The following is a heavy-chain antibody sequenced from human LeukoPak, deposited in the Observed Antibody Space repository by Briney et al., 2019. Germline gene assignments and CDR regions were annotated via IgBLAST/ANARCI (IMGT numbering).Heavy chain of an antibody. D-gene: IGHD2-2*01. J-gene: IGHJ5*02. CDR2: IYYSGGT. CDR1: GGSISSYY. Sequence: PSETLCLTCTVSGGSISSYYWSWIRQPPGKGLEWIGYIYYSGGTNYNPSLKSRVTISVDTSKNQFSLKLSSVTAADTAVYYCARTHIVVVPAAMKRGGNWFDPWGQGTLVTVSS. CDR3: ARTHIVVVPAAMKRGGNWFDP. V-gene: IGHV4-59*01.